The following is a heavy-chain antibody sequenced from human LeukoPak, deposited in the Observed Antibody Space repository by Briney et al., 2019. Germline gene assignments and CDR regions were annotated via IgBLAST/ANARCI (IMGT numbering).Heavy chain of an antibody. CDR3: AKNGLAAAGTPLDY. Sequence: GGSLRLSCAASGFTFSSYAMSWVRQAPGKGLEWVSAISGSGGSTYYADSVKGRFTIPRDNSKNTLYLQMNSLRAEDTAVYYCAKNGLAAAGTPLDYWGQGTLVTVSS. CDR1: GFTFSSYA. J-gene: IGHJ4*02. D-gene: IGHD6-13*01. V-gene: IGHV3-23*01. CDR2: ISGSGGST.